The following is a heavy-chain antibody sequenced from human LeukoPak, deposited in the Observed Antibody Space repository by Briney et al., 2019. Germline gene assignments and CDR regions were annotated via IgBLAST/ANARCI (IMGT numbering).Heavy chain of an antibody. V-gene: IGHV4-59*01. D-gene: IGHD3-10*01. J-gene: IGHJ4*02. CDR2: IYYSGST. Sequence: SETLSLTCTVSGGSISSYYWSWIRQPPGKGLEWIGYIYYSGSTNYNPSLKSRVTISVDTSKNQFSLKLSSVTAADTAVYYCARWRGFGELRFDYWGQGTLVTVSP. CDR3: ARWRGFGELRFDY. CDR1: GGSISSYY.